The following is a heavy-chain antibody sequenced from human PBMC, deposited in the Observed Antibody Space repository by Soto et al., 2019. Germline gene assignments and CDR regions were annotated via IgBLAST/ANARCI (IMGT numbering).Heavy chain of an antibody. CDR3: ARRFDL. J-gene: IGHJ4*02. Sequence: EVQLVESGGGLVQPGGSLRLSCAASVFSLSSNSMNWVRQAPGKGLEWVSYISGSSNTIYYADSVRGRFTVSRDNAKNSLYLQMDSLRDEDTAVYYCARRFDLWGQGTLVTVSS. CDR2: ISGSSNTI. CDR1: VFSLSSNS. V-gene: IGHV3-48*02.